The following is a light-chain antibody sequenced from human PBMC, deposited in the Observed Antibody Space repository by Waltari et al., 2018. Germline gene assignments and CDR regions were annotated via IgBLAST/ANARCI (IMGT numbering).Light chain of an antibody. CDR1: HSVGRY. Sequence: SLRASHSVGRYLAWYQQKPGQAPRLLIYGASTRATGIPDRFSGSGSGTDFSLIISRLEPEDFAVYFCQKYEALPGTFGQGTKVEIK. J-gene: IGKJ1*01. CDR3: QKYEALPGT. V-gene: IGKV3-20*01. CDR2: GAS.